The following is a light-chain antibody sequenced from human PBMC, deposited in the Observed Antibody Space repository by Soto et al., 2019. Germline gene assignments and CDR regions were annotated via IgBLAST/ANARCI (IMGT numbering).Light chain of an antibody. Sequence: DTQMTQSPSTLSASVGDRVTITCRASQSISYYLAWYQQRPGRAPNLLIYKASSLESGVPSRFSGSGSGTEYTLTISSLQHDDFATYYCQQYNSYSPTFGQGTKVAIK. V-gene: IGKV1-5*03. CDR3: QQYNSYSPT. CDR2: KAS. J-gene: IGKJ1*01. CDR1: QSISYY.